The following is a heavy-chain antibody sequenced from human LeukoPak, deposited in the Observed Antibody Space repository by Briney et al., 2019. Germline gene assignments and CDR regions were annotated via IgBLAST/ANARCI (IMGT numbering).Heavy chain of an antibody. J-gene: IGHJ3*02. Sequence: KPGGSLRLSCAASGFTFSDYYMSWIRQAPGKGLEWVSYISSGGSTIYYADSVKGRFTISRDNAKNSLYLQMNSLRAEDTAVYYCAREYSSSWYERGLDAFDIWGQGTMVTVSS. V-gene: IGHV3-11*01. CDR3: AREYSSSWYERGLDAFDI. D-gene: IGHD6-13*01. CDR2: ISSGGSTI. CDR1: GFTFSDYY.